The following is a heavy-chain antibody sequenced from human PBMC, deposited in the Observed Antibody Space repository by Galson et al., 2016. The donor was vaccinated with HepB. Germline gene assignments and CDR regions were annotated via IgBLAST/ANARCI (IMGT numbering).Heavy chain of an antibody. CDR3: ARGRQQPPAYYYYYMDV. CDR2: VSGPSFYI. V-gene: IGHV3-21*01. J-gene: IGHJ6*03. Sequence: SLRLSCAASGFTFTSYTMNWVRQAPGKALEWVASVSGPSFYIFYTDSVKGRFTISRDNAINSLLLQMHDLRPEDTAVYYCARGRQQPPAYYYYYMDVWGKGTTVTVSS. CDR1: GFTFTSYT. D-gene: IGHD2-15*01.